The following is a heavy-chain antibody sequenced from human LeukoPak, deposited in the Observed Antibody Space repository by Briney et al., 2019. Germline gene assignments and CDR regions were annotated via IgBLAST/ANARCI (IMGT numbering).Heavy chain of an antibody. V-gene: IGHV4-4*07. D-gene: IGHD3-22*01. CDR2: IYSSGST. CDR3: ARDRYDSVYNWFDP. J-gene: IGHJ5*02. Sequence: SETLSLTRTVSGGSISNYYWTWIRQPAGKGLEWIGRIYSSGSTDYNPSLKSRVTMSVDTSRNQFSLKLSSVTAADTAVYYCARDRYDSVYNWFDPWGQGTLVTVSS. CDR1: GGSISNYY.